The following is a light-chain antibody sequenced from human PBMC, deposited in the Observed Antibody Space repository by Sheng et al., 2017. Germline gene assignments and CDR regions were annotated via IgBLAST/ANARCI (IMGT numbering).Light chain of an antibody. CDR3: QAWVTNTAV. J-gene: IGLJ1*01. CDR1: KLGDKY. CDR2: QDA. V-gene: IGLV3-1*01. Sequence: SYELTQPPSVSVSPGQTASITCSGDKLGDKYASWYQQKPGQSPVLVIYQDAKRPSVIPERFSGSNSGNTATLTISGTQAIDEADYYCQAWVTNTAVFGTGTKVTVL.